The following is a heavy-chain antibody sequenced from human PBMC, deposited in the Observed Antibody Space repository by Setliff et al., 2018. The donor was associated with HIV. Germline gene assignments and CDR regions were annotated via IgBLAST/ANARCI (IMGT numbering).Heavy chain of an antibody. J-gene: IGHJ5*02. CDR1: GGSVSGHY. CDR2: ITPSGAT. Sequence: SETLSLTCAVYGGSVSGHYWGWFRQPPGKGLEWIGEITPSGATNYLPSLKSRVTMSLDTSKNQFSLKTTSVTAADTALYYCSNWNTTIDEDAWGQGTLVTVSS. D-gene: IGHD5-18*01. CDR3: SNWNTTIDEDA. V-gene: IGHV4-34*01.